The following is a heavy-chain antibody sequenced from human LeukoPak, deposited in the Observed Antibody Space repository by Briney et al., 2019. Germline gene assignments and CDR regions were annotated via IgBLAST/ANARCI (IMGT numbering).Heavy chain of an antibody. Sequence: SETLSLTCAVYGGSFSGYYWSWIRQPPGKGLEWIGEINYSGSTNYNPSSKSRVTTSLRTSNKQTLLQLSSVTAADTDMYYCAGGILGGSNCYYFDYWGKGTLVTVSS. CDR1: GGSFSGYY. CDR2: INYSGST. J-gene: IGHJ4*02. D-gene: IGHD3-22*01. V-gene: IGHV4-34*01. CDR3: AGGILGGSNCYYFDY.